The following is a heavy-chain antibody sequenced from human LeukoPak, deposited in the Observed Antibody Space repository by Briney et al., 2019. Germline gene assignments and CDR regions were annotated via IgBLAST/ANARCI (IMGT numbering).Heavy chain of an antibody. CDR1: GFTFSNYA. D-gene: IGHD6-19*01. J-gene: IGHJ4*02. V-gene: IGHV3-23*01. CDR2: ISGGGITT. CDR3: PRQSYASGWNPFDY. Sequence: GGSLRLSCAASGFTFSNYAMSWVRQAPGKGLEWVSTISGGGITTYYADSAKGRFTISRDNSKNTMFLQMNSLRADDTAVYYCPRQSYASGWNPFDYWGQGILVTVSA.